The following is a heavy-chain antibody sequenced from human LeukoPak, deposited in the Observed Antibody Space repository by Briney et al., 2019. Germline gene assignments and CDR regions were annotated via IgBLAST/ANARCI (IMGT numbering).Heavy chain of an antibody. CDR2: ITASDTTK. CDR3: AAASAFSSSWRS. V-gene: IGHV3-48*01. J-gene: IGHJ5*02. CDR1: GLTFSSYN. Sequence: PGGSLGLSCAASGLTFSSYNMNWVRQAPGKGPEWVAYITASDTTKYYADSVKGRFTISRDNAKKSLFLQMNSLRAEDTAVYYCAAASAFSSSWRSWGQGTVVSVSS. D-gene: IGHD6-13*01.